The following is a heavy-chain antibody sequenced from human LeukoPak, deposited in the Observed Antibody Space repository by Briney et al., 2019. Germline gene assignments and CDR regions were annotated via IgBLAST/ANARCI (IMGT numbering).Heavy chain of an antibody. CDR1: GYTSTSYG. Sequence: ASVKVSCKASGYTSTSYGISWVRQAPGQGLEWMGWISAYNGNTNYAQKLQGRVTMTTDTSTSTAYMELRSLRSDDTAVYYCARLSSIAARGYFDYWGQGTLVTVSS. CDR3: ARLSSIAARGYFDY. V-gene: IGHV1-18*01. CDR2: ISAYNGNT. D-gene: IGHD6-6*01. J-gene: IGHJ4*02.